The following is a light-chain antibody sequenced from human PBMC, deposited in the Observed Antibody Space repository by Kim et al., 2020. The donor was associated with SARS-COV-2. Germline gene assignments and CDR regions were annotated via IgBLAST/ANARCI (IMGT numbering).Light chain of an antibody. V-gene: IGLV3-21*04. J-gene: IGLJ3*02. CDR1: NIGSKS. CDR2: YDS. CDR3: QVWDSSSDHTV. Sequence: APGKTARMTCGGNNIGSKSVHGYQQKPGQAPVLVIYYDSDRPSGIPERFSGANSGNTATLTISRVEAGDEADYYCQVWDSSSDHTVFGGGTQLTVL.